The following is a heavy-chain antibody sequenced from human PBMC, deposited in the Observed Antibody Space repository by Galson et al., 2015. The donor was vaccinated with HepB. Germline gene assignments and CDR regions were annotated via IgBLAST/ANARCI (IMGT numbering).Heavy chain of an antibody. CDR2: INTNTGNP. CDR3: ARASGSGNSRGAFDI. V-gene: IGHV7-4-1*02. Sequence: SVKVSCKASGYAFTNYAMNWVRQAPGQGPEWMGWINTNTGNPTFAQGFTGRFVFSLDTSVSTAYLQISSLKTEDTALYYCARASGSGNSRGAFDIWGPGTLVTVSS. CDR1: GYAFTNYA. D-gene: IGHD3-10*01. J-gene: IGHJ3*02.